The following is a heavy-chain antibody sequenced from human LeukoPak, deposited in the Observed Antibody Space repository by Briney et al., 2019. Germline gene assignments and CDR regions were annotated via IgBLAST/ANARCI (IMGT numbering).Heavy chain of an antibody. CDR1: GGSFSGYY. D-gene: IGHD5-18*01. Sequence: SETLSLTSAVYGGSFSGYYWRWIRQPPGKRLEWIWEINHSGSTNYNPSLKSRVTISVDTSKNQFSLKLSSVTAADTAVYYCAREEGYSYGDFDYWGQGTLVTVSS. CDR3: AREEGYSYGDFDY. V-gene: IGHV4-34*01. J-gene: IGHJ4*02. CDR2: INHSGST.